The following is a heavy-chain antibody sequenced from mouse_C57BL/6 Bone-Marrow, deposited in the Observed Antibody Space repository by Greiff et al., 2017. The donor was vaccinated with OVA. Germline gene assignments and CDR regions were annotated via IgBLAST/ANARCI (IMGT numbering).Heavy chain of an antibody. J-gene: IGHJ1*03. CDR2: TYPRSGNT. CDR3: ARGVWYFDV. CDR1: GYTFTSYG. Sequence: VQLQQSGAELARPGASVKLSCKASGYTFTSYGISWVKQRTGQGLEWIGETYPRSGNTYYNEKFKGKATLTADKSSSTAYMELRSLTSEDSAVYFCARGVWYFDVWGTGTTVTVSS. V-gene: IGHV1-81*01.